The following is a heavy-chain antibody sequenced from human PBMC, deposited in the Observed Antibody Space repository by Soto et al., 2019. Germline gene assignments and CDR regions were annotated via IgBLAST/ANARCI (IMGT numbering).Heavy chain of an antibody. J-gene: IGHJ4*02. V-gene: IGHV4-31*03. CDR2: IYYSGST. D-gene: IGHD1-7*01. CDR3: ARAPQRDWNYPYFDY. CDR1: GGSIINGGYY. Sequence: SETLSLTCTVSGGSIINGGYYWSWIRQHPGKGLEWIGYIYYSGSTYYNPSLKSRVTISVDTSKNQISLKLSSVTAADTAVYYCARAPQRDWNYPYFDYWGQGALVTVSS.